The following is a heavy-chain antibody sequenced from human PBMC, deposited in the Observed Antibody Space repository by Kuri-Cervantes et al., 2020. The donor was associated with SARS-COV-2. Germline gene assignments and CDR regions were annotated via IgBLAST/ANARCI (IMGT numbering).Heavy chain of an antibody. CDR2: GRGKANNYAT. J-gene: IGHJ4*02. CDR1: GFLFSASA. CDR3: TTLIDY. Sequence: GESLKISCEVSGFLFSASAIHWVRRASGGGGGGGGGGRGKANNYATAYAASVKGRFTISRDDSKNMAYLQMNSLKTEDTAVYYCTTLIDYWGQGALVTVSS. V-gene: IGHV3-73*01.